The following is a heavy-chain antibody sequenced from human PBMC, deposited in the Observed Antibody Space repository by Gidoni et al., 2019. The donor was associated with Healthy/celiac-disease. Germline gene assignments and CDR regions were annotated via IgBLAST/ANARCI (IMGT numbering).Heavy chain of an antibody. V-gene: IGHV4-61*01. CDR2: IYYSGST. J-gene: IGHJ3*02. CDR1: GGSVSSGSYY. Sequence: QVQLQESGPGLVKPSETLSLTCTVSGGSVSSGSYYWSWIRQPPGKGLEWIGYIYYSGSTNYNPSLKSRVTISVDTSKNQFSLKLSSVTAADTAVYYCARVLSWQPMLFDIWGQGTMVTVSS. CDR3: ARVLSWQPMLFDI. D-gene: IGHD2-8*01.